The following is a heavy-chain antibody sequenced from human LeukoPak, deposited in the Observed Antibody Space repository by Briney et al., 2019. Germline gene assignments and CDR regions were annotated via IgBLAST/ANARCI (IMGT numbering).Heavy chain of an antibody. CDR3: ARDQRASPAAADY. J-gene: IGHJ4*02. CDR2: INKDGSEK. D-gene: IGHD2-2*01. Sequence: GGSLRLSCAASGFTFSSSWMTWVRQAPGEGLEWVANINKDGSEKYYVDSVKGRFTISRDNAKNSLFLQMNSLRAEDTAVYYCARDQRASPAAADYWGQGTLVTVSS. CDR1: GFTFSSSW. V-gene: IGHV3-7*01.